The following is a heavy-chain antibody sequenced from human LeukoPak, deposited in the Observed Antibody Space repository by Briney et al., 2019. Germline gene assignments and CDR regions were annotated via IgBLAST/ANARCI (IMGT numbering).Heavy chain of an antibody. J-gene: IGHJ5*02. CDR3: ARVMVILPAAQNWFDP. Sequence: ASVKVSCKASGHPFTTYAISWVRQAPGQGLEWVGWISTYTGKTNYAQNFQDRVTMTTDTSTATVYMELRSLTSDDTAVYYCARVMVILPAAQNWFDPWGQGTLVTVSS. CDR1: GHPFTTYA. CDR2: ISTYTGKT. V-gene: IGHV1-18*01. D-gene: IGHD2-2*01.